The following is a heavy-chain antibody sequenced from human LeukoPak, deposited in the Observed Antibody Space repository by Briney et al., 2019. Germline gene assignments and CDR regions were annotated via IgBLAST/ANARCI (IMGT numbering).Heavy chain of an antibody. J-gene: IGHJ4*02. V-gene: IGHV3-21*01. Sequence: GGSLRPSCAASGFTFSSYSMNWVRQAPGKGLEWVSSISSSSSSYIYYADSVKGRFTISRDNAKNSLYLQMNSLRAEDTAVYYCARVDEQWLVQGDFRFDYWGQGTLVTVSS. D-gene: IGHD6-19*01. CDR2: ISSSSSSYI. CDR1: GFTFSSYS. CDR3: ARVDEQWLVQGDFRFDY.